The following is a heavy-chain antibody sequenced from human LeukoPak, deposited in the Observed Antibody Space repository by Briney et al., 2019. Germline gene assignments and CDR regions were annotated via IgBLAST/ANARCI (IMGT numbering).Heavy chain of an antibody. CDR3: ADGYSSGWYFDY. V-gene: IGHV3-30*02. J-gene: IGHJ4*02. CDR1: GFTFSSYG. Sequence: PGGSLRLSCAASGFTFSSYGMHWVRQAPGKGLEWVAFIRYDGSNKYYADSVKGRFTISRDNSKNTLYLQMNVLRAEDTAVYYCADGYSSGWYFDYWGQGTLVTVSS. CDR2: IRYDGSNK. D-gene: IGHD6-19*01.